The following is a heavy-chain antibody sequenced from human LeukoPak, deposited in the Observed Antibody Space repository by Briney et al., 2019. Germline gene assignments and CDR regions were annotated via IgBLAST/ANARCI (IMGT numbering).Heavy chain of an antibody. D-gene: IGHD3-10*01. CDR1: GYTFTSYA. CDR2: INAGNGNT. V-gene: IGHV1-3*01. Sequence: GASVKVSCKASGYTFTSYAMRWVRQAPGQRLEWMGWINAGNGNTKYSQKFQGRVTITRDTSASTAYMERSSLRSEDTAVYYCARGGADLWFGEFLWGQGTLVTVSS. J-gene: IGHJ4*02. CDR3: ARGGADLWFGEFL.